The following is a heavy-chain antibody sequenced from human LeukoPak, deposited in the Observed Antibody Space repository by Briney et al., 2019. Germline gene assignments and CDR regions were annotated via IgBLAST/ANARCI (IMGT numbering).Heavy chain of an antibody. J-gene: IGHJ4*02. CDR1: GFIFSTYN. V-gene: IGHV3-21*01. Sequence: GGSLRLSCAASGFIFSTYNMNWVRQAPGKGLEWVSSISSGSSYIYYADSVKGRFTISRDNAKNSLYLQMKSLRAEDTTVYYCARDMGYSGSWPGYFDYWGQGVLVTVSS. D-gene: IGHD1-26*01. CDR3: ARDMGYSGSWPGYFDY. CDR2: ISSGSSYI.